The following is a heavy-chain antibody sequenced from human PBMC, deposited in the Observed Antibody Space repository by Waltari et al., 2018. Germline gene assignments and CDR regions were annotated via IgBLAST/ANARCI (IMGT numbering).Heavy chain of an antibody. CDR3: ARPSVAARLGSLDY. CDR2: IDHKGAA. J-gene: IGHJ4*02. Sequence: QVQLQQWGGGLLRPSETLSLSCSVSRGSFSAYHWTWNRQPPGKGLEWIGEIDHKGAATYNPSLEGRVTISVDTSKNQFSLNLTSVTATDTAIYFCARPSVAARLGSLDYWGQGALVTVSS. CDR1: RGSFSAYH. V-gene: IGHV4-34*01. D-gene: IGHD3-16*01.